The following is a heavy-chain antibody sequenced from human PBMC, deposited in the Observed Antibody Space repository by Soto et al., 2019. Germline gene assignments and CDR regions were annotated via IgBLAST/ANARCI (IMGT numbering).Heavy chain of an antibody. CDR3: ARGGEQQRKTFDY. J-gene: IGHJ4*02. CDR1: GYIFNSYS. D-gene: IGHD6-13*01. V-gene: IGHV1-69*10. Sequence: SAKVSCKASGYIFNSYSIYWVRHAPGQGLEWMGGINPIDGIANYAQKFQGRVTITADKSTSTAYMELSSLRSEDTAVYYCARGGEQQRKTFDYWGQGTLVTVS. CDR2: INPIDGIA.